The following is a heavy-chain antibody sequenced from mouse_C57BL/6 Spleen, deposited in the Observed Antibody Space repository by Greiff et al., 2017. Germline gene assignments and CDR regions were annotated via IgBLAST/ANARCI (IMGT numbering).Heavy chain of an antibody. CDR1: GYTFTSYW. CDR2: IDPSDSET. J-gene: IGHJ3*01. CDR3: ARSDYGSSYGIAY. V-gene: IGHV1-52*01. Sequence: QVQLKQPGAELVRPGSSVKLSCKASGYTFTSYWMHWVKQRPIQGLEWIGNIDPSDSETHYNQKFKDKATLTVDKSSSTAYMQLSSLTSEDSAVYYCARSDYGSSYGIAYWGQGTLVTVSA. D-gene: IGHD1-1*01.